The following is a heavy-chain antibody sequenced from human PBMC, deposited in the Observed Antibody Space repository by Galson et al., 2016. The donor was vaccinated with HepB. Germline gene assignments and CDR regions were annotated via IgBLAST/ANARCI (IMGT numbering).Heavy chain of an antibody. CDR3: ATWGGVPPLDGFDI. CDR1: GYTLTELS. D-gene: IGHD3-3*01. CDR2: FDPEEGET. Sequence: SVKVSCKVSGYTLTELSMHWVRQAPGKGLEWMGGFDPEEGETVYAQKFQDRVTMTEDTSTDPAYMELGSLRSEDTAVYYCATWGGVPPLDGFDIWGQGTMVTVSS. J-gene: IGHJ3*02. V-gene: IGHV1-24*01.